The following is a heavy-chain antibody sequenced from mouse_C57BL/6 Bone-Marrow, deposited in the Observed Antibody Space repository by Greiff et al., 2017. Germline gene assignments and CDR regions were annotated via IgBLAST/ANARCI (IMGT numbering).Heavy chain of an antibody. J-gene: IGHJ3*01. CDR3: TTRHDGYYPFAYWGQGTYDGYYPFAY. CDR1: GFTFSDAW. V-gene: IGHV6-6*01. Sequence: EVKLMESGGGLVQPGGSMKLSCAASGFTFSDAWMDWVRQSPETGLEWVAEIRNKANNHATYYAESVKGRFTISRDDSKSSVYLQMNSLRAEDTGIYYCTTRHDGYYPFAYWGQGTYDGYYPFAYWGQGTLVTVSA. CDR2: IRNKANNHAT. D-gene: IGHD2-3*01.